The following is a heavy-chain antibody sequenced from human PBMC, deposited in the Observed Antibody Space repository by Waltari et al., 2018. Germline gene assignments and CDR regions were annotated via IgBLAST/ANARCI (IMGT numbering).Heavy chain of an antibody. Sequence: EVQLVESGGGLVQPGGSLRLSCAASGFTFSTYWMTWVRQAPGKVLSWLASIKQDGSEKYYVDSVKGRFTISRDNAKNSLYLQMNSLRDEDTAVYYCARGLSIRAMTMVVTIDYWGQGTLVTVSS. D-gene: IGHD4-17*01. CDR2: IKQDGSEK. V-gene: IGHV3-7*01. CDR1: GFTFSTYW. CDR3: ARGLSIRAMTMVVTIDY. J-gene: IGHJ4*02.